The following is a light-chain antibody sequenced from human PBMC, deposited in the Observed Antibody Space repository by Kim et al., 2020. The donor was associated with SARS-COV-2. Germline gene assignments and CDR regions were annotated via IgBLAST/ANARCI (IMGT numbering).Light chain of an antibody. J-gene: IGLJ2*01. CDR1: SSDVGSYNL. V-gene: IGLV2-23*01. CDR2: EGS. CDR3: CSYAGSSTHVV. Sequence: QSALTQPASVSGSPGQSITISCTGTSSDVGSYNLVSWYQQHPGKAPKLMIYEGSKRPSGVSNRFSGSKSGNTAPLTISGLQAEDEADYYCCSYAGSSTHVVFGGGTQLTVL.